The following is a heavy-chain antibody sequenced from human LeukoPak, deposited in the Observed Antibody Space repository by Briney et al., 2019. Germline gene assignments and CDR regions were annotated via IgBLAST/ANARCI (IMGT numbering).Heavy chain of an antibody. CDR2: ISGYNGNT. J-gene: IGHJ3*01. V-gene: IGHV1-18*01. Sequence: ASVKVSCTASGYIFIGYGISWVRQAPGQGLEWMGWISGYNGNTNYAQKIQGRVTMTTDTSTSTAYMELRSLRSGDTAVYYCARDQGSVIQSAFDLWGQGTRVTVSS. D-gene: IGHD3-16*02. CDR1: GYIFIGYG. CDR3: ARDQGSVIQSAFDL.